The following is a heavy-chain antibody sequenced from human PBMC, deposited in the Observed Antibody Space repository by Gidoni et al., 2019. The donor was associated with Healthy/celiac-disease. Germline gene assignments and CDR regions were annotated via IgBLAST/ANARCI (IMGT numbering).Heavy chain of an antibody. Sequence: QVQLVESGGGLVKPGGSLILSCAASGFTFSDYYMSWIRQAPGKGLEWVSYISSSSSYTNYADAVKGRFTISRDNAKNSLYLQMNSLRAEDTAVYYCARDPGYSGYDWDAFDIWGQGTMVTVSS. D-gene: IGHD5-12*01. CDR3: ARDPGYSGYDWDAFDI. CDR1: GFTFSDYY. J-gene: IGHJ3*02. CDR2: ISSSSSYT. V-gene: IGHV3-11*05.